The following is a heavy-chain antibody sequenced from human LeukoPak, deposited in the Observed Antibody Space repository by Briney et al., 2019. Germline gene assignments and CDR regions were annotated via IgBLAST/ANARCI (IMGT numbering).Heavy chain of an antibody. CDR3: AKYRANSGWDTFDI. Sequence: GGSLRLSCAASGFTFSSYAMSWVRQAPGKGLEWVSAISGGGSTYYADSVKGRFTISRDEYKNTLYLQMDSLRAEDTAVYYCAKYRANSGWDTFDIWGQGTMVTVS. CDR2: ISGGGST. J-gene: IGHJ3*02. V-gene: IGHV3-23*01. D-gene: IGHD6-19*01. CDR1: GFTFSSYA.